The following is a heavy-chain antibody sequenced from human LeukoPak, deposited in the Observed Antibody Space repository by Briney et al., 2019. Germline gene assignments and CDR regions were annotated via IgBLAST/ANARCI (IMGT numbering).Heavy chain of an antibody. J-gene: IGHJ4*02. CDR1: GGTFSSYA. D-gene: IGHD3-9*01. CDR2: SIPIFGTA. CDR3: ARSAYYDILTGYSPGAFDY. Sequence: ASVKVSCKASGGTFSSYAISWVRQAPGQGLEWMGGSIPIFGTANYAQKFQGRVTITADESTSTAYMELSSLRSEDTAVYYCARSAYYDILTGYSPGAFDYWGQGTLVTVSS. V-gene: IGHV1-69*01.